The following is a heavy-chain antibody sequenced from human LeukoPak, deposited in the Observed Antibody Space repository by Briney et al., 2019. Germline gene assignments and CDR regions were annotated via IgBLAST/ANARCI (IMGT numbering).Heavy chain of an antibody. V-gene: IGHV4-59*01. CDR3: ARKGGLFDY. D-gene: IGHD2-15*01. Sequence: SATLSLTCTVSGGSIRYYYWSWIRPSPGKGLEWIGYIYYNGTTNYNPSLKSRVTISVDMSKNQFSLKMSSVTAADTAVYYCARKGGLFDYWGQGRLVTVSS. CDR1: GGSIRYYY. CDR2: IYYNGTT. J-gene: IGHJ4*02.